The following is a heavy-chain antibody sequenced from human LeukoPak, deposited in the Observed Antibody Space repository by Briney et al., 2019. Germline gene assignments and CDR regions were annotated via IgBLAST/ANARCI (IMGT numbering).Heavy chain of an antibody. D-gene: IGHD2-2*01. CDR2: TNWDGAST. J-gene: IGHJ6*03. CDR3: GRVYCSTTSCYDYYDYYMDV. V-gene: IGHV3-20*04. Sequence: GGSLRLSCPASGFRFDDYGMSWVRHVPGKGLEWVSGTNWDGASTGYADSVKGRFTISRDNVKNFLYLQMNSLRVEDTALYFCGRVYCSTTSCYDYYDYYMDVWGKGTTVTVSS. CDR1: GFRFDDYG.